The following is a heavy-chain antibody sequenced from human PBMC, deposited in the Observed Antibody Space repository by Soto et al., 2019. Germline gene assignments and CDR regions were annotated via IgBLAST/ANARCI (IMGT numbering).Heavy chain of an antibody. CDR2: IFHSGSP. CDR3: ARDLHDYGDWYFDL. D-gene: IGHD4-17*01. J-gene: IGHJ2*01. Sequence: QLRLQESGSGLVKPSQTLSLTCAVSGGSISSGNDSWSWIRQPPGKGLEWIGYIFHSGSPYYNPSLKSRVTIAGDRSKNQSSLGLSSVTAAATAVYYCARDLHDYGDWYFDLWGRGTLVTVSS. V-gene: IGHV4-30-2*01. CDR1: GGSISSGNDS.